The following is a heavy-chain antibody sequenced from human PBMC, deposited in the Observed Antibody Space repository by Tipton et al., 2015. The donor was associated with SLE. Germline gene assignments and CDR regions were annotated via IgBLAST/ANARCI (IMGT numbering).Heavy chain of an antibody. D-gene: IGHD5-12*01. Sequence: TLSLTCAVYGGSFSGYYWSWIRQPPGKGLEWIGEINHSGSTNYNPSLKSRVTISVDTSKNQFSLKLSSVTAADTAVYYCASGGYSGPPNWFDPWGQGTLVTVSS. CDR3: ASGGYSGPPNWFDP. V-gene: IGHV4-34*01. CDR2: INHSGST. J-gene: IGHJ5*02. CDR1: GGSFSGYY.